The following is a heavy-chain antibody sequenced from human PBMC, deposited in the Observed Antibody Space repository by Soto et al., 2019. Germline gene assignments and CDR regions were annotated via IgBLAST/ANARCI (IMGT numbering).Heavy chain of an antibody. CDR1: GFTFSSYS. J-gene: IGHJ4*02. CDR3: ARSLGPLVSGSHYIWGSYPPGY. Sequence: GGSLRLSCAASGFTFSSYSMNWVRQAPGKGLEWVSYISSSSSTIYYADSVKGRFTISRDNAKNSLYLQMNSLRAEDTAVYYCARSLGPLVSGSHYIWGSYPPGYWGQGTLVTVSS. CDR2: ISSSSSTI. V-gene: IGHV3-48*01. D-gene: IGHD3-16*02.